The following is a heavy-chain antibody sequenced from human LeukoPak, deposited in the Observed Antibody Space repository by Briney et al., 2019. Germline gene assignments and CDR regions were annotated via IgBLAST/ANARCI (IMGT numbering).Heavy chain of an antibody. CDR2: IYHSGST. CDR3: ARDLLYYEGLDV. V-gene: IGHV4-38-2*02. Sequence: PSETLSLTCAVSGYSISSGYYWGWIRQPPGKGLEWIGSIYHSGSTYYNPSLKSRVTISVDTSKNQFSLKLSSVTAADTAVYYCARDLLYYEGLDVWGKGTAVTVSS. D-gene: IGHD2-8*01. CDR1: GYSISSGYY. J-gene: IGHJ6*04.